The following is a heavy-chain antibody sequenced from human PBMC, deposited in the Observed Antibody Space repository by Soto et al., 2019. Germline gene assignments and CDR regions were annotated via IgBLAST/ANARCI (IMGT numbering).Heavy chain of an antibody. Sequence: GGSLRLSCAASGFTFSSYAMSWVRHAPGKGLEWDSAISGSGGSTYYADSVKGGFTISRDNSKNTLYLQMNSLSAEDSAVYYCAKESQYNWNYDHWGQGTLVTVSS. CDR3: AKESQYNWNYDH. CDR1: GFTFSSYA. V-gene: IGHV3-23*01. CDR2: ISGSGGST. J-gene: IGHJ5*02. D-gene: IGHD1-7*01.